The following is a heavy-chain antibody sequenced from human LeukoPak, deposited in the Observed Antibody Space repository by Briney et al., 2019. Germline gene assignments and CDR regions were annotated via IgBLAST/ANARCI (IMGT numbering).Heavy chain of an antibody. J-gene: IGHJ4*02. CDR3: ARDDPLSNYNDY. D-gene: IGHD4-11*01. Sequence: SVKVSCKASGGTFSSYAISWVRQAPGQGLEWMGRIIPILGIANYAQKFQGRVTITADKSTSTAYMELRSLRSDDTAVYYCARDDPLSNYNDYWGQGTLVTVSS. CDR2: IIPILGIA. CDR1: GGTFSSYA. V-gene: IGHV1-69*04.